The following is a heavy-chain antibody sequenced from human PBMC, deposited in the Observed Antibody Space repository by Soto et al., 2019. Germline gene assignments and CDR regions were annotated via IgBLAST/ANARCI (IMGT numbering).Heavy chain of an antibody. CDR1: GYSISNGGYY. V-gene: IGHV4-31*03. D-gene: IGHD1-1*01. J-gene: IGHJ3*02. CDR3: ARTTDAFDI. CDR2: IYYSGST. Sequence: QVQLQESGPGLVKPSQTLSLTCTVSGYSISNGGYYWSWIRQRPGEGLEWLGYIYYSGSTYYNPSLKRRPSISVDTSKNQFSLKVNSVTAADTAVYYCARTTDAFDIWGQGTMVTVSS.